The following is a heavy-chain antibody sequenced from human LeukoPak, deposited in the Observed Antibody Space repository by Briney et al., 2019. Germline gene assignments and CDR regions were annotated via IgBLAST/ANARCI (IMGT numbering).Heavy chain of an antibody. CDR3: ARVMTSIAARGRYYGMDV. Sequence: SQTLSLTCAISGDSVSSNNAAWNWIRQSPSRGLEWLGRTYYRSRWYNDYALSVRGRITINPDTSKNQFSLHLNSVTPEDTAVYYCARVMTSIAARGRYYGMDVWGQGTTVTVSS. J-gene: IGHJ6*02. CDR1: GDSVSSNNAA. V-gene: IGHV6-1*01. CDR2: TYYRSRWYN. D-gene: IGHD6-6*01.